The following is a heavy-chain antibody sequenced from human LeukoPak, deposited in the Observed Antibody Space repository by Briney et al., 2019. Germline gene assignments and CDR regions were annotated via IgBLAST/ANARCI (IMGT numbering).Heavy chain of an antibody. CDR1: GGSFSGYY. CDR3: ARAPRDGYNDY. V-gene: IGHV4-59*01. CDR2: IYYSGST. J-gene: IGHJ4*02. D-gene: IGHD5-24*01. Sequence: PSETLSLTCAVYGGSFSGYYWSWIRQPPGKGLEWIGYIYYSGSTYYNPSLKSRVTISVDTSKNQFSLKLSSVTAADTAVYYCARAPRDGYNDYWGQGTLVTVSS.